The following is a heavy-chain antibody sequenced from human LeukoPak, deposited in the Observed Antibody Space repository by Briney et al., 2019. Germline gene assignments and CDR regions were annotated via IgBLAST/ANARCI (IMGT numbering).Heavy chain of an antibody. CDR2: INHSGST. Sequence: PSETLSLTCAVYGGSFSGYYWSWIRQPPGKGLEWIGEINHSGSTNYNPSLKSRVTISVDTSKNQFSLKLSSVTAADTAVYYCARHSPYYYDSLQAAFDIWGQGTMVTVSS. CDR1: GGSFSGYY. CDR3: ARHSPYYYDSLQAAFDI. V-gene: IGHV4-34*01. J-gene: IGHJ3*02. D-gene: IGHD3-22*01.